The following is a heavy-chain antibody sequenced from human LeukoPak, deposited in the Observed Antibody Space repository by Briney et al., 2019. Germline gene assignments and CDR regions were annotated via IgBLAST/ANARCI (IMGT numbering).Heavy chain of an antibody. D-gene: IGHD2-2*01. CDR2: ISSSSSYI. CDR1: GFTFSSYS. V-gene: IGHV3-21*01. CDR3: AGEGHYCSSTSCYTDY. J-gene: IGHJ4*02. Sequence: VGSLRLSCAASGFTFSSYSMNWVRQAPGKGLEWVSPISSSSSYIYYADSVKGRFTISRDNAKNSLYLQMNSLRAEDTAVYYCAGEGHYCSSTSCYTDYWGQGTLVTVSS.